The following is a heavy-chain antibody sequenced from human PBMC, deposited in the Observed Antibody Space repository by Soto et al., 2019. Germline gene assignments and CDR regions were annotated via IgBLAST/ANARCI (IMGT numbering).Heavy chain of an antibody. CDR2: VSHDGRNT. J-gene: IGHJ4*02. CDR1: GFTFSDYA. Sequence: VQLVESGGGVVQPGRSLRLSCAASGFTFSDYAMHWVRQAPGKGLEWVAVVSHDGRNTHYADSVKGRFTISRDSSKKTVSLEMTSLRAEETAVYYCATGGRQWLVTSDFNYWGQGALVTVSS. V-gene: IGHV3-30*03. CDR3: ATGGRQWLVTSDFNY. D-gene: IGHD6-19*01.